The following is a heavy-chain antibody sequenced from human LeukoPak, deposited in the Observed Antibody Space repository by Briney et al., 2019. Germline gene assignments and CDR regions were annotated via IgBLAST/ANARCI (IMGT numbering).Heavy chain of an antibody. CDR3: ARDQEAFDY. J-gene: IGHJ4*02. CDR2: IYPRDGST. CDR1: GYTFTSNY. V-gene: IGHV1-46*01. Sequence: ASVKVSCKASGYTFTSNYIHWVRQAPGQGLEWMGMIYPRDGSTSYAQKFQGRVTVTRDTSTSTVHMELSGLRSEDTAVYYCARDQEAFDYWGQGALVTVSS.